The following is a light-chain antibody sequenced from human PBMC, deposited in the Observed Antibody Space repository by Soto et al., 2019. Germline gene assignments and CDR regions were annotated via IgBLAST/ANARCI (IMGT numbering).Light chain of an antibody. V-gene: IGLV2-14*01. Sequence: QSALTQPASVSGSPGQSITISCTGTSSDVGGYNYVSWYQQHPGKAPKLMIYDVSNRPSGVSYRFSGSKFGNTASLTISGLQAEDEADYYCSSYRSSSTLDVFGTGTKVTVL. CDR2: DVS. CDR3: SSYRSSSTLDV. CDR1: SSDVGGYNY. J-gene: IGLJ1*01.